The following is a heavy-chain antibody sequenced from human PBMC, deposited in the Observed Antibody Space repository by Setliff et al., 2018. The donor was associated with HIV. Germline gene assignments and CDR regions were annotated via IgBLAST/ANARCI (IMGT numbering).Heavy chain of an antibody. CDR3: AGSMGATKGSWFEP. V-gene: IGHV4-4*07. CDR2: IYPSGTI. Sequence: SETLSLPCTVSAASIRNSYWTWIRQPAGKGLEWIGRIYPSGTINYNPSLKSRVTMSVDSSKNKFSLRLTSVSAADTALYYCAGSMGATKGSWFEPWGQGTLVTVSS. CDR1: AASIRNSY. D-gene: IGHD1-26*01. J-gene: IGHJ5*02.